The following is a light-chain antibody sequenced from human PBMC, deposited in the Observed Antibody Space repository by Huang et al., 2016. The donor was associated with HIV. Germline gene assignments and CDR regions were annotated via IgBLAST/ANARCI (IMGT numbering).Light chain of an antibody. CDR3: QQSYSTPRT. Sequence: DIQMTQSPSSLSASVGDRVTITCRASQSISSYLDWYQQKPGKAPKLLNYAASSLQRGVPARFSGSGSGTDFTLTISSLQPEDVATYYCQQSYSTPRTFGQGTKVEIK. CDR2: AAS. J-gene: IGKJ1*01. CDR1: QSISSY. V-gene: IGKV1-39*01.